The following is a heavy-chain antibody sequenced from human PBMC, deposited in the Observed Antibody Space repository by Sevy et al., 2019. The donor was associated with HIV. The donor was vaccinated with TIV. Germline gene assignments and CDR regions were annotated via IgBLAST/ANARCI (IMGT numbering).Heavy chain of an antibody. D-gene: IGHD3-10*01. Sequence: GGSLRLSCAVSGFSFDSYGMTWVRQAPGKGLEWVALIWYDGTNKYYADSVKGRFTISRDNSKNTLYLQMNSLRAEDTAVYYCASGAYYYASRSQNFDYWGPGTLVTVSS. V-gene: IGHV3-33*08. J-gene: IGHJ4*02. CDR1: GFSFDSYG. CDR3: ASGAYYYASRSQNFDY. CDR2: IWYDGTNK.